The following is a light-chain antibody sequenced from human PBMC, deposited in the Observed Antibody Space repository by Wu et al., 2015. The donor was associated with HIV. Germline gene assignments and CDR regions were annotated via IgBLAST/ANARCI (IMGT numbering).Light chain of an antibody. J-gene: IGKJ5*01. V-gene: IGKV3-11*01. Sequence: EIVLTQSPGTLSLSPGERATLSCRASQSVGSFLAWYQQKPGQAPRLLIYDASNRATGIPARFSGSGSGTDFTLTISSLEPEDFALYYCQYRTTFGQGTRLESK. CDR3: QYRTT. CDR1: QSVGSF. CDR2: DAS.